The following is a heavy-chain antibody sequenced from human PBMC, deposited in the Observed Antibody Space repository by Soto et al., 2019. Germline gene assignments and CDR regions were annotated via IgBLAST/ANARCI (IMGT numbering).Heavy chain of an antibody. Sequence: QVQLVQSGAEVKKPGSSVKVSCKASGGTFSSYAISWVRQAPGQGLEWMGGIIPIFGTANYAQKFQGRVTITADNSTRTAYMELSSLRSEDTAVYYCARGGYCSSTSCYRSYYYGMDVWGQGTTVTVSS. CDR3: ARGGYCSSTSCYRSYYYGMDV. J-gene: IGHJ6*02. D-gene: IGHD2-2*02. V-gene: IGHV1-69*06. CDR1: GGTFSSYA. CDR2: IIPIFGTA.